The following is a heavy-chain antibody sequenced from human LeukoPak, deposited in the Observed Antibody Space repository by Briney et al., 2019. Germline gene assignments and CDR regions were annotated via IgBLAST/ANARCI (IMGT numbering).Heavy chain of an antibody. Sequence: AGSLRLSCAVSGFTFSSYALSWVLQAPGGGRVWVFAISCSGGSTYYADSVKGRFTISIDNSKNTLSLQLNCLTAEDTAVYYFAKAPRFYGGYVDYWGQGTPVT. V-gene: IGHV3-23*01. J-gene: IGHJ4*02. CDR2: ISCSGGST. CDR1: GFTFSSYA. CDR3: AKAPRFYGGYVDY. D-gene: IGHD4/OR15-4a*01.